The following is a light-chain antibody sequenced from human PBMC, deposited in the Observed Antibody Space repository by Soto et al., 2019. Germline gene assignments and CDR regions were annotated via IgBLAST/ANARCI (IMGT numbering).Light chain of an antibody. CDR3: QQYGSSRT. J-gene: IGKJ1*01. Sequence: EIVLTQSPATLSLSPGERATLSCRASQSVSSYLAWYQQKPGQAPRLLMYEASNRATGIPARFSGGGSGTDFTLTISSLEPEDFAVYYCQQYGSSRTFGQGTKVDIK. CDR2: EAS. CDR1: QSVSSY. V-gene: IGKV3-11*01.